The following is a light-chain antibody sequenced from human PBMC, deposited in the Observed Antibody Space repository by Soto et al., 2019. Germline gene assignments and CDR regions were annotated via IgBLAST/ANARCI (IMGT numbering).Light chain of an antibody. Sequence: DIQMTQSPSSLSASVEDRVTITCRASQSISSYLNWYQQTAGKAPKLLIHTASSLQSGVPSRFSGSGSGTDFTLTISSLQSEDFATYYCQQTYSTPYTFGQGTRLEI. CDR1: QSISSY. V-gene: IGKV1-39*01. CDR3: QQTYSTPYT. J-gene: IGKJ2*01. CDR2: TAS.